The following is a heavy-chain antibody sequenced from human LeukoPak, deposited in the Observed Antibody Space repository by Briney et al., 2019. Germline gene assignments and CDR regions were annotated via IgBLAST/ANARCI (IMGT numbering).Heavy chain of an antibody. CDR3: ARDLGYYYGMDV. D-gene: IGHD7-27*01. V-gene: IGHV4-61*01. Sequence: SETLSLTCTVSGGSVSSGNFYWSWIRQPPGKGLEWIGYIYYSGSTNYNPSFKSRVTISVDTSKNQFSLKLSSVTAADTAVYYCARDLGYYYGMDVWGQGTTVTVSS. CDR2: IYYSGST. CDR1: GGSVSSGNFY. J-gene: IGHJ6*02.